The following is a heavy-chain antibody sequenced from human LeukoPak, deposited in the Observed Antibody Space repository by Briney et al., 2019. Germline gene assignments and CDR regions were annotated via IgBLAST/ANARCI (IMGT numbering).Heavy chain of an antibody. D-gene: IGHD1-26*01. V-gene: IGHV4-31*03. Sequence: PSETLSLTCTVSGGSISSGGYYWSWIRQHPGKGLEWIGYIYYSGSTYYNPSLKSRVTISVDTSKNQFSLKLSSVTAADTAVYYCARHSQWEPLPGGPYFDYWGQGTLVTVSS. J-gene: IGHJ4*02. CDR1: GGSISSGGYY. CDR3: ARHSQWEPLPGGPYFDY. CDR2: IYYSGST.